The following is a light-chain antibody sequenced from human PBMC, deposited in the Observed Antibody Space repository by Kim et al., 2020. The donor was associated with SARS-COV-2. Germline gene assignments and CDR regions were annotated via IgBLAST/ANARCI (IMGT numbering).Light chain of an antibody. J-gene: IGKJ2*01. Sequence: EIVMTQSPATLSVSPGERATLSCRASQSISSNLAWYQQKPGQAPRLLIYGASIRATGIPARFSGSGSGREFTLTISSLQSEDFAVYYCQQYSNWPPRTFGQGTKLEI. V-gene: IGKV3D-15*01. CDR2: GAS. CDR3: QQYSNWPPRT. CDR1: QSISSN.